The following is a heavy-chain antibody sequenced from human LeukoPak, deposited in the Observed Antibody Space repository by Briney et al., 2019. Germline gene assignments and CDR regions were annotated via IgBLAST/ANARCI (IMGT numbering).Heavy chain of an antibody. CDR3: ARVVYCTGGICQIFAFDT. J-gene: IGHJ3*02. V-gene: IGHV3-11*01. D-gene: IGHD2-8*02. CDR2: ISGSAKTI. Sequence: GGSLRLSCAASGFTFSDYYMSWLRQTPGKGLEWISYISGSAKTIFYADSVQGRFVISRDNAKNSLYLRLNSLRAEDTAVYYCARVVYCTGGICQIFAFDTWGQGTMVTVSS. CDR1: GFTFSDYY.